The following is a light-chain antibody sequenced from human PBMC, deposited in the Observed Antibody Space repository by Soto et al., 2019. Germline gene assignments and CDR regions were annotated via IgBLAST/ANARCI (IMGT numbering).Light chain of an antibody. CDR2: KAS. Sequence: DIQMTQSPSTLSASVGDTVTITCRASQSINKWLAWYQQKPGKAPKLLIYKASTLKSGVPSRFSGSGSGTDFTLTISSLEPEDFAVYYCQQRSNWPPRVTFGQGTRLEIK. J-gene: IGKJ5*01. V-gene: IGKV1-5*03. CDR1: QSINKW. CDR3: QQRSNWPPRVT.